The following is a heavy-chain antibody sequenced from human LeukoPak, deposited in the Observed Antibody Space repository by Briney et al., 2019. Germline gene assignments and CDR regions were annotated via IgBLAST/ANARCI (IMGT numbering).Heavy chain of an antibody. CDR1: GGSISSYY. D-gene: IGHD3-10*01. CDR2: IYYSGST. J-gene: IGHJ4*02. CDR3: ARGAGSFDY. Sequence: SETLSLTCTVSGGSISSYYWSWIRQPPGKGLEWIGYIYYSGSTNYNPSLKSRVTISVDTSKNQFSLKLSSVTAADTAVYYCARGAGSFDYWGQGTLVTVSS. V-gene: IGHV4-59*01.